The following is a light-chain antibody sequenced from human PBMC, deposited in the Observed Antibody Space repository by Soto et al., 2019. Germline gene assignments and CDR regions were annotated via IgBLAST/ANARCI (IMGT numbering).Light chain of an antibody. V-gene: IGKV3-20*01. J-gene: IGKJ1*01. CDR1: QSVSSSY. CDR2: GAS. Sequence: EIVLTQSPGTLSLSPGERATLSCRASQSVSSSYLAWYQQKPGQAPGLLIYGASSRATGIPDRFSGSGSGTAFTLTISRLETEDFAVYYCQHYGSSTWTFGQGTKVEIK. CDR3: QHYGSSTWT.